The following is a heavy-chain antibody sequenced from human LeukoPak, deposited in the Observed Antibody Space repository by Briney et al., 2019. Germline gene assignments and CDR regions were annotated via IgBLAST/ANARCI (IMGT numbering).Heavy chain of an antibody. J-gene: IGHJ1*01. CDR1: GGSISSGGYY. D-gene: IGHD6-19*01. Sequence: SETLSLTCTVSGGSISSGGYYWSWIRQPPGKGLEWIGYSYHSGITYYNPSLKSRVTISVDRSKNQFSLKLSSVTAADTAVYYCARDPDSSGWFQHWGQGTLVTVSS. CDR2: SYHSGIT. CDR3: ARDPDSSGWFQH. V-gene: IGHV4-30-2*01.